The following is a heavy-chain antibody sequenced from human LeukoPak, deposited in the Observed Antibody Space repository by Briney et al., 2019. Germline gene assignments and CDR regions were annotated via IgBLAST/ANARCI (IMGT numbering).Heavy chain of an antibody. Sequence: GGSLRLSCAASGFTFSSYAMNWVRQAPGKGLEWVSAISGSGGSTYYADSVKGRFTISRDNSKNTLYLQMNSLRAEDTAVYYCAKHISYGSGSLLYYFDYWGQGTLVTVSS. V-gene: IGHV3-23*01. D-gene: IGHD3-10*01. CDR3: AKHISYGSGSLLYYFDY. CDR1: GFTFSSYA. CDR2: ISGSGGST. J-gene: IGHJ4*02.